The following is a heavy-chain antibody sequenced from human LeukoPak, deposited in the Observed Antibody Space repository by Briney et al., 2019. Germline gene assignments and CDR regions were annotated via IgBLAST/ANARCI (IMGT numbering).Heavy chain of an antibody. CDR2: ISYDGSNK. Sequence: GGSLRLSCAASGFTFSSYAMSWVRQAPGKGLEWVAVISYDGSNKYYADSVKGRFTISRDNSKNTLYLQMNSLRAEDTAVYYCAKAAAAGTSTYYFDYWGQGTLVTVSS. J-gene: IGHJ4*02. CDR3: AKAAAAGTSTYYFDY. D-gene: IGHD6-13*01. V-gene: IGHV3-30*18. CDR1: GFTFSSYA.